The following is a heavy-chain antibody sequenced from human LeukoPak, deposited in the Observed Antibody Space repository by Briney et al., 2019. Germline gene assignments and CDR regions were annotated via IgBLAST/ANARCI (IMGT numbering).Heavy chain of an antibody. V-gene: IGHV4-39*02. J-gene: IGHJ2*01. CDR1: GGSISSSSYY. CDR3: AREGVYDYSSGYYYVSWYFDL. D-gene: IGHD3-22*01. CDR2: IYYSGST. Sequence: SETLSLTCTVSGGSISSSSYYWGWIRQPPGKGLEWIGSIYYSGSTYYNPSLKSRVTISVDTSKNQFSLKPSSVTAADTAVYYCAREGVYDYSSGYYYVSWYFDLWGRGTLVTVSS.